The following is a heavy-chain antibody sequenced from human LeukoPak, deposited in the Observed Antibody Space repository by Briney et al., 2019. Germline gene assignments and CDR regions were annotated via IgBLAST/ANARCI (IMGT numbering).Heavy chain of an antibody. D-gene: IGHD3-16*01. CDR3: ARVFRLPLAFDY. CDR2: IYHSGST. CDR1: GYSISSGYY. J-gene: IGHJ4*02. V-gene: IGHV4-38-2*02. Sequence: SETLSLTCTVSGYSISSGYYWGWIRQPPGKGLEWIGSIYHSGSTYYNPSLKSRVTISVDTSKNQFSLKLSSVTAADTAVYYCARVFRLPLAFDYWGQGTLVTVSS.